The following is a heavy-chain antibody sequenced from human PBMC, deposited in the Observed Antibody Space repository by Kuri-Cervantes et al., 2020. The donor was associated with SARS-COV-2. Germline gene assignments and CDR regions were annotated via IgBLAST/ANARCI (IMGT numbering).Heavy chain of an antibody. CDR2: INWNGGST. V-gene: IGHV3-20*04. D-gene: IGHD3-16*02. CDR3: ARGSRYDYVWGSYRYTASWYFDL. Sequence: GESLKISCAASGFTFSSYWMSWVRQAPGKGLEWVSGINWNGGSTGYADSVKGRFTISRDNAKNSLYLQMNSLRAEDTAVYYCARGSRYDYVWGSYRYTASWYFDLWGRGTLVTVSS. CDR1: GFTFSSYW. J-gene: IGHJ2*01.